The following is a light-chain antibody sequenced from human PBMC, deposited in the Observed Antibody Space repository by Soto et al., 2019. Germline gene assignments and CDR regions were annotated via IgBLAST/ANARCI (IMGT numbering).Light chain of an antibody. Sequence: QSALTQPPSVSGSPGQSVTISCTGTSSDVGGYNRVSWYQQSPGTAPKLIIYEVTNRPSGVPDRFSGSRSGNTASLTISGLHAEDETYYYCSSYTSSATWVFGGGTKVTVL. V-gene: IGLV2-18*02. CDR3: SSYTSSATWV. CDR1: SSDVGGYNR. J-gene: IGLJ3*02. CDR2: EVT.